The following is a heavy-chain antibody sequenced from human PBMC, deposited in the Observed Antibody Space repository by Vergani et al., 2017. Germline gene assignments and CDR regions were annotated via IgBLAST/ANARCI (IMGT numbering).Heavy chain of an antibody. Sequence: QVQLVQSGAELKKPGSSVKVSCKASGGTFSSYTISWVRQAPGQGLEWMGGIIPIFGTANYAQKFQGRVTITADESTSTAYMELSSLRSEDTAVYYCARGTIAAPRGLETGADFDYWGQGTLVTVSS. J-gene: IGHJ4*02. V-gene: IGHV1-69*12. CDR2: IIPIFGTA. CDR3: ARGTIAAPRGLETGADFDY. D-gene: IGHD6-6*01. CDR1: GGTFSSYT.